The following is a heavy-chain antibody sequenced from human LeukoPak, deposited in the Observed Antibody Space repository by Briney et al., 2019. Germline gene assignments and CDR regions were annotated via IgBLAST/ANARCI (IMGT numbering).Heavy chain of an antibody. CDR2: IYTSGST. CDR1: GGSISSGSYY. V-gene: IGHV4-61*02. D-gene: IGHD3-10*01. CDR3: ARASYGSGYYYYYYMDV. Sequence: SETLSLTCTVSGGSISSGSYYWSWIRQPAGKGLEWIGRIYTSGSTNYNPSLKSRVTISVDTSKNQFSLKLSSVTAADTAVYYCARASYGSGYYYYYYMDVWGEGTTVTISS. J-gene: IGHJ6*03.